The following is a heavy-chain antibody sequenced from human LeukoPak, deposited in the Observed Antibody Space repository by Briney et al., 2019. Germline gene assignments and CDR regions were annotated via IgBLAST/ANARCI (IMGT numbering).Heavy chain of an antibody. Sequence: ASVKVSCKASGGTFSSYAISWERQAPGQGLEWMGGIIPIFGTANYAQKFQGRVTITADESMSTAYMELSSLRSEDTAVYYCARGSSGWYVDYWGQGTLVTVSS. CDR2: IIPIFGTA. V-gene: IGHV1-69*13. D-gene: IGHD6-19*01. CDR1: GGTFSSYA. J-gene: IGHJ4*02. CDR3: ARGSSGWYVDY.